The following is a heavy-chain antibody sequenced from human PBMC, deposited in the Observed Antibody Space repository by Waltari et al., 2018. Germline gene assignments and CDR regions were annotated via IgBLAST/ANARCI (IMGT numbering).Heavy chain of an antibody. J-gene: IGHJ3*02. CDR2: IIPIFGTA. CDR3: ARAGYSGSYGAFDI. Sequence: QVQLVQSGAEVKKPGSSVTVSCKASGGTFSSSAISWVRPAPGQGLEWMGGIIPIFGTANYAQKFQGRVTITADKSTSTAYMELSSLRSEDTAVYYCARAGYSGSYGAFDIWGQGTMVTVSS. D-gene: IGHD1-26*01. V-gene: IGHV1-69*14. CDR1: GGTFSSSA.